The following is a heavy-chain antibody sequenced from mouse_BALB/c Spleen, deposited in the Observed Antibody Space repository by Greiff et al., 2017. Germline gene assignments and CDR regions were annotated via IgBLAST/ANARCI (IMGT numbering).Heavy chain of an antibody. Sequence: QVQLQQSGAELVRPGSSVKISCKASGYAFSSYWMNWVKQRPGQGLEWIGQIYPGDGDTNYNGKFKGKATLTADKSSSTAYMQLSSLTSEDSAVYFCARKENRYDGFAYWGQGTLVTVSA. V-gene: IGHV1-80*01. D-gene: IGHD2-14*01. J-gene: IGHJ3*01. CDR1: GYAFSSYW. CDR2: IYPGDGDT. CDR3: ARKENRYDGFAY.